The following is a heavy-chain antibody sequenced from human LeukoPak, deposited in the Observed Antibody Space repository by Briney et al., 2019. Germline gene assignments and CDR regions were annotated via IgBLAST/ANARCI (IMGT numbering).Heavy chain of an antibody. CDR1: GGTFSSYA. CDR3: ATSITGTTGASWYYYYGMDV. D-gene: IGHD1-20*01. V-gene: IGHV1-69*01. Sequence: SVRVSCKASGGTFSSYAISWVRQAPGQGLEWMGGIIPIFGTANYAQKFQGRVTITADESTSTAYMELSSLRSEDTAVYYCATSITGTTGASWYYYYGMDVWGKGTTVTVSS. J-gene: IGHJ6*04. CDR2: IIPIFGTA.